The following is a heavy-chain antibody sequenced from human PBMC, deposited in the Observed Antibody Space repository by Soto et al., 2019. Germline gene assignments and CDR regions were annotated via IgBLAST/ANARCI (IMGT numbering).Heavy chain of an antibody. J-gene: IGHJ4*02. CDR2: ISTSRSNT. CDR1: GYTFTSYG. CDR3: ATRSPAFDF. V-gene: IGHV1-18*01. Sequence: QVQLVQSGPEVKKPGASVKVSCKTSGYTFTSYGIAWVRQAPGQGLEWMGWISTSRSNTNYAQKSQGRVTMTTDTSTSTAYVDVRSLRSDDTAVYYCATRSPAFDFWGQGTLVTVSS.